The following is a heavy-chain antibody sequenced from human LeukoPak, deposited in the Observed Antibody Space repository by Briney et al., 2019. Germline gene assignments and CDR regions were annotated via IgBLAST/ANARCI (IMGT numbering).Heavy chain of an antibody. J-gene: IGHJ6*03. CDR2: INHSGST. D-gene: IGHD4-17*01. CDR1: GGSFSGYY. CDR3: ARGKRNYGDYYGGKGYYYYYYMDV. Sequence: PSETLSLTCAVYGGSFSGYYWSWIRRPPGKGLEWIGEINHSGSTNYNPSLKSRVAISVDTSKNHFSLKLNSVTAADTAVYFCARGKRNYGDYYGGKGYYYYYYMDVWGKGTTVTVSS. V-gene: IGHV4-34*01.